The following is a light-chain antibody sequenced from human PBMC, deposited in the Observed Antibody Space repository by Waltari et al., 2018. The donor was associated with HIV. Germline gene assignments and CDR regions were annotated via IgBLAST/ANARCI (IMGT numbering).Light chain of an antibody. J-gene: IGKJ3*01. CDR2: DAS. V-gene: IGKV1-27*01. Sequence: DIQMTQSPSSLSASVRDMVTITCRASQGISNYLAWYQHKPGKVPKLLIYDASTLQSGVPSRFSGSGSGTDFTFTISSLQPEDVATFYCLQYNSATFTFGPGSKVDIK. CDR3: LQYNSATFT. CDR1: QGISNY.